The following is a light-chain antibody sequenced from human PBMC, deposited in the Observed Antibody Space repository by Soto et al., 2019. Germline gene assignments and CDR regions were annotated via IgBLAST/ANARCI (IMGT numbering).Light chain of an antibody. CDR1: SSDIGAYNY. V-gene: IGLV2-14*01. CDR3: SSYTGSSIRL. Sequence: QSVLTQPASVSGSPGQSITISCTGTSSDIGAYNYVSWYQQHLGKAPKLMIYEVSNRPSGVSNRFSGSKSGNTASLPISGLQAEDEADYYCSSYTGSSIRLFGTGTKVTVL. CDR2: EVS. J-gene: IGLJ1*01.